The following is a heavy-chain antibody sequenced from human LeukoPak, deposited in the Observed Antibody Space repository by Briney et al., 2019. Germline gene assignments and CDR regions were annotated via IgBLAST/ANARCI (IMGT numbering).Heavy chain of an antibody. Sequence: SETLSLTCAVYGGSFSGYYWSWIRQPPGKGLEWIGEINHSGSTNYNPSLKSRVTISVDTSKNQFSLKLSSVTAADTAVYYCARNLYCLVGLHPGYYFDYWGRGTLVPVSS. J-gene: IGHJ4*02. CDR2: INHSGST. CDR3: ARNLYCLVGLHPGYYFDY. D-gene: IGHD2-8*02. V-gene: IGHV4-34*01. CDR1: GGSFSGYY.